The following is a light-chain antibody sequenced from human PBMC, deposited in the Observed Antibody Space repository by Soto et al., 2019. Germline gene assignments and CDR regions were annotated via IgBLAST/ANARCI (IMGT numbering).Light chain of an antibody. V-gene: IGKV3-15*01. Sequence: EIVMTQSPATLSVSPGERATLSCRASQSVSSNLAWYQQKPGQAPRLLIYGASTRATGIPARFSGSGSGTEFTLTISSLQSEDFAVIYCQQYNNWPFTFGPGTKVDIK. CDR2: GAS. J-gene: IGKJ3*01. CDR3: QQYNNWPFT. CDR1: QSVSSN.